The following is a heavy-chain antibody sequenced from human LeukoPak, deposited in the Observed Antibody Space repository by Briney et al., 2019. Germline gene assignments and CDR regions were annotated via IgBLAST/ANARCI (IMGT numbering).Heavy chain of an antibody. CDR1: GFTFSNYA. D-gene: IGHD3-22*01. CDR3: AKDSSSGYYYPTTAFDY. Sequence: GGSLRLSGAASGFTFSNYAMSWVRQAPGKGLEWVSAISGSGGSTYYADSVKGRFTISRDNSKNTLYLQMNSLRAEDTAVYYCAKDSSSGYYYPTTAFDYWGQGPLVTVSS. J-gene: IGHJ4*02. CDR2: ISGSGGST. V-gene: IGHV3-23*01.